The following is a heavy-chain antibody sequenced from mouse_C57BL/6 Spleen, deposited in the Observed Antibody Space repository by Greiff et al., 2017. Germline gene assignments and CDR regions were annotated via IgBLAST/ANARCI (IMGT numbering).Heavy chain of an antibody. CDR1: GYSITSGYY. V-gene: IGHV3-6*01. J-gene: IGHJ2*01. CDR2: ISYDGSN. CDR3: ARDDTTVVFDY. Sequence: EVKLQESGPGLVKPSQSLSLTCSVTGYSITSGYYWNWIRQFPGNKLEWMGYISYDGSNNYNPSLKNRISITRDTSKNQFFLKLNSVTTEDTATYYCARDDTTVVFDYWGQGTTLTVSS. D-gene: IGHD1-1*01.